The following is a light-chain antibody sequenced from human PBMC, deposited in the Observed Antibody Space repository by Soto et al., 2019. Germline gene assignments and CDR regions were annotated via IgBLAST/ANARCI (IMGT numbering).Light chain of an antibody. CDR3: CSDTTTSALGV. CDR1: SSDVGDYNY. V-gene: IGLV2-14*01. CDR2: EVS. Sequence: QSVLTQPASVSGSPGQSIPISCTGTSSDVGDYNYVSWYQQHPGKAPKLIIYEVSNRPSGVSNRFSGSKSGNTASLTISGLQAEDEADYYCSDTTTSALGVFGTGTKVTVL. J-gene: IGLJ1*01.